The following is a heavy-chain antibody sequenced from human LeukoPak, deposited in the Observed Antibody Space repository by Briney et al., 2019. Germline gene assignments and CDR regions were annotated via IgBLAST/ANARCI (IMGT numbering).Heavy chain of an antibody. CDR3: ARDAVTVNAYYFDY. J-gene: IGHJ4*02. CDR2: IYYSGST. Sequence: PPETLSLSCAVSGVSVSSGGDCWGWIRHPPGKGLEWIGYIYYSGSTNYNPSLKSRVTISVDTSKNQFSLKLSSETAADTAVYYCARDAVTVNAYYFDYWGQGTLVTVSS. V-gene: IGHV4-61*08. CDR1: GVSVSSGGDC. D-gene: IGHD4-11*01.